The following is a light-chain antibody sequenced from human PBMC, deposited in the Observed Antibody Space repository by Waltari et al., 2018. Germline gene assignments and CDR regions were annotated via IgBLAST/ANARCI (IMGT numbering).Light chain of an antibody. CDR3: QQYNNWPREYT. Sequence: EIVMTQSPATLPVSPGERATLSCRASQSVSSNLPWYQQKPGQAPRLLIYGASTRATGIPARFSGSGSGTEFSLTISSMQSEDFAVYYCQQYNNWPREYTFGQGTKLEIK. J-gene: IGKJ2*01. CDR2: GAS. CDR1: QSVSSN. V-gene: IGKV3-15*01.